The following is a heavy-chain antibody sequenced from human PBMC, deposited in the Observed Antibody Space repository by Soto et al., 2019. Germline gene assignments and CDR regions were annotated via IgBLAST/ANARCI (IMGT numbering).Heavy chain of an antibody. J-gene: IGHJ6*02. CDR1: GFTFTSSA. V-gene: IGHV1-58*01. CDR2: IVVGSGNT. Sequence: ASVKVSCKASGFTFTSSAVQWVRQARGQRLEWIGWIVVGSGNTNYAQKFQERVTTTRDMSTSTAYMELSSLRSEDTAVYYCAADRTYDFWSGSEARNYYGMDVWGQGTTVTVSS. CDR3: AADRTYDFWSGSEARNYYGMDV. D-gene: IGHD3-3*01.